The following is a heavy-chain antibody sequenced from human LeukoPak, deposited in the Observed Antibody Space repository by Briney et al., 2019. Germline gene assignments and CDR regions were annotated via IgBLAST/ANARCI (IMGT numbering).Heavy chain of an antibody. J-gene: IGHJ4*02. CDR2: IYYSGST. D-gene: IGHD3-10*01. V-gene: IGHV4-61*08. CDR1: GGSISSGGYS. Sequence: SETLSLTCAVSGGSISSGGYSWSWIRQPPGKGLEWIGYIYYSGSTNYNPSLKSRVTISVDTSKNQFSLKLSSVTAADTAVYYCARRAGVRGVHDYWGQGTLVTVSS. CDR3: ARRAGVRGVHDY.